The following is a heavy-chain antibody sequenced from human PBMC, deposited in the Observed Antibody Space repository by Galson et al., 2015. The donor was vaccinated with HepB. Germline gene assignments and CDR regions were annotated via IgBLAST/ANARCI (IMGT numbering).Heavy chain of an antibody. J-gene: IGHJ4*02. D-gene: IGHD7-27*01. CDR1: GIIFNNYN. CDR3: ARDRPLGSPLDY. Sequence: SLIPSCAASGIIFNNYNMIWVRQAPRKGLERVSSISSYSTYIFYPASVKGRFTISRDNAKNSLSLQSNIMLAEDTALYYCARDRPLGSPLDYWGQGTLVTVSS. CDR2: ISSYSTYI. V-gene: IGHV3-21*01.